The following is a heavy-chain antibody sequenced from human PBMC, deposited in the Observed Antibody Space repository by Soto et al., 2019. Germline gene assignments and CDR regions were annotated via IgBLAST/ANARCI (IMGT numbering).Heavy chain of an antibody. Sequence: QVQLQESGPGLVKPSETLSLTCTVSGGSISGGVHSWSWIRQPPGKGLEWIGHIFDSGSTYYNPSLKSRLTISVDTSKKQFSLRLSSVTAADTAVYYCASDIMPLTNDWYFDLWGRGTLVTVSS. J-gene: IGHJ2*01. CDR2: IFDSGST. CDR1: GGSISGGVHS. D-gene: IGHD2-8*01. CDR3: ASDIMPLTNDWYFDL. V-gene: IGHV4-30-4*01.